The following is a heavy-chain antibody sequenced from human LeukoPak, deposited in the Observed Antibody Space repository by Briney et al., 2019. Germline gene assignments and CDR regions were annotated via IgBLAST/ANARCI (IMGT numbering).Heavy chain of an antibody. CDR2: INTNTGNP. Sequence: ASVKVSCKASGYTFTSYAMNWVRQAPGQGLEWMGWINTNTGNPTYAQGFTGRFVFSLDTSVSTAYLQISSLKAEDTAVYYCARGGGPSALSIAPYNWFDPWGQGTLVTVSS. CDR3: ARGGGPSALSIAPYNWFDP. V-gene: IGHV7-4-1*02. CDR1: GYTFTSYA. J-gene: IGHJ5*02. D-gene: IGHD6-6*01.